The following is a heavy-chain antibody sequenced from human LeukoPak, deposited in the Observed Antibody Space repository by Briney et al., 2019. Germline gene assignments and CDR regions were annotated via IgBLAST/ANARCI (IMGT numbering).Heavy chain of an antibody. CDR3: AREREAMVTGFDY. CDR1: GFTFSSYG. CDR2: ISYDGSNK. Sequence: GGSLRLSCAASGFTFSSYGMHWVRQAPGKGLEWVAVISYDGSNKYYADSVKGRFTISRDNSKNTLYLQMNSLRAEDTAVYYCAREREAMVTGFDYWGQGTLVTVSS. D-gene: IGHD5-18*01. V-gene: IGHV3-30*19. J-gene: IGHJ4*02.